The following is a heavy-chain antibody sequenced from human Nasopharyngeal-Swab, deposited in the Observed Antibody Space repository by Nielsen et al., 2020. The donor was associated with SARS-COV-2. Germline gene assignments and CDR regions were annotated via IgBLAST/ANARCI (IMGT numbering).Heavy chain of an antibody. Sequence: SETLSLTCAVYGGSFSVYDWSWICQSPGKGMEWIGEINNSGSSKDKASFKSRVKLSLDTSKNQFSLKLSSVTAADTAVYYCARRVTSFTMIVVVMTGRISYFDYWSQGILVTVSS. CDR2: INNSGSS. J-gene: IGHJ4*02. CDR1: GGSFSVYD. D-gene: IGHD3-22*01. V-gene: IGHV4-34*01. CDR3: ARRVTSFTMIVVVMTGRISYFDY.